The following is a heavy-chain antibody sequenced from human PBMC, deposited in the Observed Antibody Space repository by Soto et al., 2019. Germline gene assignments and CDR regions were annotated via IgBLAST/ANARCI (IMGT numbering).Heavy chain of an antibody. CDR2: IIPIFGTA. CDR1: GGTFSSYA. V-gene: IGHV1-69*01. D-gene: IGHD5-18*01. J-gene: IGHJ4*02. CDR3: ARVKEVLRWLQLDY. Sequence: QVQLVQSGAEVKKPGSSVKVSCKASGGTFSSYAISWVRQAPGQGLEWMGGIIPIFGTANYAQKFQGRVTITADESTSTAYMELSSLGSEGTAGYYCARVKEVLRWLQLDYWGQGTLVAVSS.